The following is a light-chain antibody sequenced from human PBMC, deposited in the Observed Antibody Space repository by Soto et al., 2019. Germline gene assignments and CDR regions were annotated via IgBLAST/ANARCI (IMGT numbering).Light chain of an antibody. V-gene: IGKV3D-15*01. CDR2: GAS. CDR3: QQFSSYPLT. CDR1: QSVSSN. J-gene: IGKJ4*01. Sequence: IVVTQSPATLSVAPVERATLSCMASQSVSSNLAWYQQKPGQAPRLLIYGASTRATGIPARFSGSGYGTEFTLTISRMEPEDFAVYYCQQFSSYPLTFGGGTKVDI.